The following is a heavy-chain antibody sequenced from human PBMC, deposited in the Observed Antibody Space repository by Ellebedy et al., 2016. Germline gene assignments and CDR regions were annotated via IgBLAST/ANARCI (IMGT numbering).Heavy chain of an antibody. CDR2: ISWNDDK. Sequence: SGPTLVKPTQTLTLTCTFSGFSLSPSGVGVGWIRQPPGKALEWLALISWNDDKRYSPSLKSRLIITKDTSKNQVVLTMTNMDPVDTATYYCARSPDDAFDIWGQGTMVTVSS. V-gene: IGHV2-5*01. J-gene: IGHJ3*02. CDR3: ARSPDDAFDI. CDR1: GFSLSPSGVG.